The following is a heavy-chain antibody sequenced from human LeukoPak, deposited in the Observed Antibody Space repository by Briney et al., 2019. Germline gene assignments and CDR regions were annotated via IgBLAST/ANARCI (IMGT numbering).Heavy chain of an antibody. V-gene: IGHV3-30*02. Sequence: GGSLRLSCAASGFTFSSYGMHWVRQAPGKGLEWVAFIRYDGSNKYYADSVKGRFTISRDNSKNTLYLQMNSLRAEDTAVYYCAKKGAAAGTSYYYYMDVWGKGTTVTVSS. D-gene: IGHD6-13*01. J-gene: IGHJ6*03. CDR3: AKKGAAAGTSYYYYMDV. CDR2: IRYDGSNK. CDR1: GFTFSSYG.